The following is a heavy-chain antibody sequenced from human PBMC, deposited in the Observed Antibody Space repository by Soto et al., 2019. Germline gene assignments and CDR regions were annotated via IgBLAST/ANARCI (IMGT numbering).Heavy chain of an antibody. J-gene: IGHJ4*02. D-gene: IGHD3-9*01. CDR3: ARPFLTGYYGQIDY. Sequence: PGGSLRLSCAASGFTFSSYAMHWVRQAPGKGLEWVAVISYDGSNKYYADSVKGRFTISRDNSKNTLYLQMNSLRAEDTAVYYCARPFLTGYYGQIDYWGQGTLVTVSS. V-gene: IGHV3-30-3*01. CDR2: ISYDGSNK. CDR1: GFTFSSYA.